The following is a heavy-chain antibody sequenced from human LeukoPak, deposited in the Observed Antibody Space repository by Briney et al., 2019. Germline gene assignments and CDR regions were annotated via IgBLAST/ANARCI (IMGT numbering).Heavy chain of an antibody. Sequence: PSQTLSLTCTVSGGSISSGDYYWSWIRQPPGKGLEWIGYIYYSGSTYYNPSLKSRVTILVDTSKNQFSLKLSSVTAADTAVYYCARVMGPYYDFWSGYLNWFDPWGQGTLVTVSS. CDR3: ARVMGPYYDFWSGYLNWFDP. D-gene: IGHD3-3*01. J-gene: IGHJ5*02. CDR2: IYYSGST. CDR1: GGSISSGDYY. V-gene: IGHV4-30-4*08.